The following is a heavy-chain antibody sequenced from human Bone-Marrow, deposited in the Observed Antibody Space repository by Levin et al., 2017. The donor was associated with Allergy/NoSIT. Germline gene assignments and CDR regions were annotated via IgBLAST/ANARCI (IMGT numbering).Heavy chain of an antibody. CDR1: GFTFSSYS. CDR2: ISSSSSYI. V-gene: IGHV3-21*01. CDR3: ARTGDLRLEGGDFDY. J-gene: IGHJ4*02. D-gene: IGHD7-27*01. Sequence: GGSLRLSCAASGFTFSSYSMNWVRQAPGKGLEWVSSISSSSSYIYYADSVKGRFTISRDNAKNSLYLQMNSLRAEDTAVYYCARTGDLRLEGGDFDYWGQGTLVTVSS.